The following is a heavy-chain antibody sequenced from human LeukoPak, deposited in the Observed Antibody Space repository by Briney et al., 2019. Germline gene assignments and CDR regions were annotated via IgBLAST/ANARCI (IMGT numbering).Heavy chain of an antibody. Sequence: GGSLRLSCAASGFTFSSYSMNWVRQAPGKGLEWVSYISSSSSYMYYEDSVKGRFTISRDNAKNSLYLQMNSLRAEDTAVYYCARDYYYDSSGFPGYWGQATLVTVSS. CDR3: ARDYYYDSSGFPGY. V-gene: IGHV3-21*01. J-gene: IGHJ4*02. CDR2: ISSSSSYM. D-gene: IGHD3-22*01. CDR1: GFTFSSYS.